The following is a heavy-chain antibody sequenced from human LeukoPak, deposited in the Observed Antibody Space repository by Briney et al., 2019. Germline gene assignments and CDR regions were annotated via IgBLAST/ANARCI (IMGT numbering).Heavy chain of an antibody. CDR3: ARGVVPAARRSLGRFYFDY. CDR1: GGSISSYY. J-gene: IGHJ4*02. V-gene: IGHV4-59*01. CDR2: IYYSGST. D-gene: IGHD2-2*01. Sequence: SETLSLTCTVSGGSISSYYWSWIRQPPGKGLEWIGYIYYSGSTNYNPSLKSRVIISVDTSKNQFSLKVSSVTAADTAVYYCARGVVPAARRSLGRFYFDYWGQGTLVTVSS.